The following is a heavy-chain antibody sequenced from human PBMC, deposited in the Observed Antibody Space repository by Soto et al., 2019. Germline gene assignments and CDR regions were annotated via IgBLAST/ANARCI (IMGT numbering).Heavy chain of an antibody. CDR3: ARGRYCLTGRCFPNWFES. CDR2: VYYSGTT. D-gene: IGHD7-27*01. CDR1: GGSIRNGDYY. J-gene: IGHJ5*01. Sequence: SETLSLTCTVSGGSIRNGDYYWGWIRQPPGKGLEWIGYVYYSGTTYSHPSLNSRVSISVDASENQFSLNVTSVTAADTAVYFCARGRYCLTGRCFPNWFESWGQGALVTVSS. V-gene: IGHV4-30-4*01.